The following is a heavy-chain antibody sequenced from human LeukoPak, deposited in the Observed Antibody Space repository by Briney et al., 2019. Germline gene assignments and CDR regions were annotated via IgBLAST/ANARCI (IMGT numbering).Heavy chain of an antibody. CDR1: GYTFTSYY. Sequence: VASVKVSCKASGYTFTSYYMHWVRQAPGQGLEWMGIINPSGGSTSYAQKFQGRVTMTRDTSTSTVYMELSSLRSEDTAVYYCARERYSSGWYRGRVNWFDPWGQGTLVTVSS. D-gene: IGHD6-19*01. V-gene: IGHV1-46*01. J-gene: IGHJ5*02. CDR3: ARERYSSGWYRGRVNWFDP. CDR2: INPSGGST.